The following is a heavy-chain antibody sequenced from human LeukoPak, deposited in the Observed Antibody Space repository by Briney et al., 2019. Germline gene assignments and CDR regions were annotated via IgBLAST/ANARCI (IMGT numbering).Heavy chain of an antibody. D-gene: IGHD5-18*01. Sequence: PSETLSLTCTVSGGSISSGGYYWSWIRQPPGKGLEWIGYIYHSGSTYYNPSLKSRVTISVDRSKNQFSLKLSSVTAADTAVYYCARVEYSYGSNAFDIWGQGTMVTVSS. CDR1: GGSISSGGYY. CDR3: ARVEYSYGSNAFDI. V-gene: IGHV4-30-2*01. CDR2: IYHSGST. J-gene: IGHJ3*02.